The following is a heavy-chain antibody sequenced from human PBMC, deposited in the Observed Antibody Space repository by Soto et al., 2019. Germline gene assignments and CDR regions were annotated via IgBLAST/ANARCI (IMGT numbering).Heavy chain of an antibody. CDR2: IWYDESNK. CDR1: GFTFSSYG. CDR3: ASEYCSGGRCYYYGMDV. J-gene: IGHJ6*02. D-gene: IGHD2-15*01. Sequence: QVQLVESGGGVVQPGRSLRLSCAASGFTFSSYGMHWVRQAPGKGLEWVAVIWYDESNKYYADSVKGRFTISRDNSKNTLYLQMNSLRAEDTAGYYCASEYCSGGRCYYYGMDVWGQGTTVTVSS. V-gene: IGHV3-33*01.